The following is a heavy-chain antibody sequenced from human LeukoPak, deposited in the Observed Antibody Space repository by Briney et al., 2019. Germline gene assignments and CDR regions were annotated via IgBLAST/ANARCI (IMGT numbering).Heavy chain of an antibody. J-gene: IGHJ4*02. CDR3: ARTGSTVTMLYPFDH. CDR2: IYYSGST. Sequence: SETLSLTCTVSGGSIRSYYWSCIRQPPGKGLEWIGYIYYSGSTNYNPSLKSRVSISVDTSKNQFSLKLSSVTAADTAVYYCARTGSTVTMLYPFDHWGQGTLVTVSS. V-gene: IGHV4-59*01. D-gene: IGHD4-17*01. CDR1: GGSIRSYY.